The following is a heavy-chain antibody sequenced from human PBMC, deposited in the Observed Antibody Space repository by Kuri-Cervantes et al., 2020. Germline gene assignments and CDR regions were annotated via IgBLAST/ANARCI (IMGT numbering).Heavy chain of an antibody. CDR1: GFTFSNYW. CDR2: ISGSGGST. D-gene: IGHD1-26*01. V-gene: IGHV3-23*01. CDR3: AKDRALRDGSDY. Sequence: ETLSLTCASSGFTFSNYWMSWVRQAPGKGLEWVSAISGSGGSTYYADSVKGRFTISRDNSKNTLYLQMNSLRAEDTAVYYCAKDRALRDGSDYWGQGTLVTVSS. J-gene: IGHJ4*02.